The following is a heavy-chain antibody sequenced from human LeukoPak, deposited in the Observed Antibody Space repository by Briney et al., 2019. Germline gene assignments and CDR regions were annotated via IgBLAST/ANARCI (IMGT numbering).Heavy chain of an antibody. CDR3: ARCGSGVENWIDP. J-gene: IGHJ5*02. D-gene: IGHD6-25*01. V-gene: IGHV1-69*13. CDR2: IIPIFGTA. CDR1: EGTFSSYA. Sequence: SVKVSCKASEGTFSSYAISWVRQAPGQGLEWMGGIIPIFGTANYAQKFQGRVTITADESTSTAYMELSSLRSEDTAVYYCARCGSGVENWIDPWGQGALVTVSS.